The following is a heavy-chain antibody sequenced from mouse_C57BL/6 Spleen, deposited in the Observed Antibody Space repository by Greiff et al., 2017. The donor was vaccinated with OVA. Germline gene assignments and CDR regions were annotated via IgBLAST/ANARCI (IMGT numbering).Heavy chain of an antibody. D-gene: IGHD2-5*01. CDR3: ARGLYSNYAYYFDY. J-gene: IGHJ2*01. CDR2: ISYSGST. Sequence: EVQLVESGPGMVKPSQSLSLTCTVTGYSITSGYDWHWIRHFPGNKLEWMGYISYSGSTNYNPSLKSRISITHDPSKNHFFLKLNSVTTEDTATYYCARGLYSNYAYYFDYWGQGTTLTVSS. CDR1: GYSITSGYD. V-gene: IGHV3-1*01.